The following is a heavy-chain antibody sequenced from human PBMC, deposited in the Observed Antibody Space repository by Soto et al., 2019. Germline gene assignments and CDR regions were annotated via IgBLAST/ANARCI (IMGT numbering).Heavy chain of an antibody. CDR3: ARDRDYYDSSGYQPLGY. V-gene: IGHV1-46*01. CDR1: GYTFTSYY. Sequence: GASVKVSCKASGYTFTSYYMHWVRQAPGQGLEWMGIINPSGGSTSYAQKFQGRVTMTRDTSTSTVYMELSSLRSEDTAVYYCARDRDYYDSSGYQPLGYWGQGTLVTVSS. D-gene: IGHD3-22*01. J-gene: IGHJ4*02. CDR2: INPSGGST.